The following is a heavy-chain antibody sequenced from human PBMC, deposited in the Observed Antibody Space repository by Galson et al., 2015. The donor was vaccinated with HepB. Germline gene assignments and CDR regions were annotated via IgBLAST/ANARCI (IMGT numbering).Heavy chain of an antibody. V-gene: IGHV6-1*01. CDR2: TYYRTKRYN. Sequence: CAISGGSVSSDSTAWSWIRQSPSRGLEWLGRTYYRTKRYNDYAISVKSRIVINADTSKNQFSLQLNSVTPEDTAVYYCARDRRYCSSTSCYTSPVDAFDIWGQGTMVTVSS. CDR1: GGSVSSDSTA. D-gene: IGHD2-2*02. J-gene: IGHJ3*02. CDR3: ARDRRYCSSTSCYTSPVDAFDI.